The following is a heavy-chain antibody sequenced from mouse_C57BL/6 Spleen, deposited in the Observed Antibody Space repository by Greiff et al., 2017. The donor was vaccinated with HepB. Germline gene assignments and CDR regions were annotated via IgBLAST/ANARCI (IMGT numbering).Heavy chain of an antibody. CDR1: SYTFTSYW. CDR3: ARSYYSNYFFDY. D-gene: IGHD2-5*01. V-gene: IGHV1-69*01. CDR2: IDPSDSYT. Sequence: QVQLQQPGAELVMPGASVKLSCKASSYTFTSYWMHWVKQRPGQGLEWIGEIDPSDSYTNYNQKFKGKSTLTVDKSSSTAYMQLSSLTSEDSAVYYCARSYYSNYFFDYWGQGTTLTVSS. J-gene: IGHJ2*01.